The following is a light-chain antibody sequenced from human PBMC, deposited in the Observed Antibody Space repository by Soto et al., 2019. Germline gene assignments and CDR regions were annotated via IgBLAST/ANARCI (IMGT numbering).Light chain of an antibody. J-gene: IGLJ2*01. Sequence: QSALTQPASVSGSPGQSITISCTGSISDIGTYNLVSWFQQHPGKAPKLIIYEGSKRPSGVSNRFSGSKSGNTASLTISGLQAEDEADYYCATWDDSLNVVFGGGTKLTVL. CDR2: EGS. CDR3: ATWDDSLNVV. V-gene: IGLV2-23*01. CDR1: ISDIGTYNL.